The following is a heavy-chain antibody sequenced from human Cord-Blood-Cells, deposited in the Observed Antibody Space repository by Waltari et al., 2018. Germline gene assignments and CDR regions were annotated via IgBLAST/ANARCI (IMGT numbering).Heavy chain of an antibody. V-gene: IGHV1-69*06. CDR3: AVGPRIAAAGTNWFDP. Sequence: QVQVVQSGAEVKKSGSSVKVSCEASGGTLSSYAISWVRQAHGQGLEWMGGIIHIFGTANYAQKFQGRVTMTADKSTSRAYMELSSLRSEDTAVYYCAVGPRIAAAGTNWFDPWGQGTLVTVSS. CDR1: GGTLSSYA. J-gene: IGHJ5*02. CDR2: IIHIFGTA. D-gene: IGHD6-13*01.